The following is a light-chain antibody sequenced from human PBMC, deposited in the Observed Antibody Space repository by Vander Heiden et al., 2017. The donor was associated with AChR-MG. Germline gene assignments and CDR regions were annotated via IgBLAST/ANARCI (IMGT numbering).Light chain of an antibody. CDR2: WNY. V-gene: IGLV1-47*01. J-gene: IGLJ3*02. CDR1: HYNIGRGY. CDR3: AAWDDSLSGWV. Sequence: QSVLTQPRSASGTPGQRGTIPCSGTHYNIGRGYVHWYQQLPGTAPTLLIYWNYQRPAGVPDRFSGSKSCASASLAISGLRSEDEAHYYCAAWDDSLSGWVFGGGTKLTVL.